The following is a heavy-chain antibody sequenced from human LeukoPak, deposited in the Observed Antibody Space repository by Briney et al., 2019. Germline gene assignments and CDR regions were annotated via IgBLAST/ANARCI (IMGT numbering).Heavy chain of an antibody. V-gene: IGHV4-39*01. CDR1: GGSISSSSYY. Sequence: SETLSLTCTVSGGSISSSSYYWGWIRQPPGKGLEWIGSIYYSGSTYYNPSLKSRVTISVDTSKNQSSLKLSSMTAADTAVYYCARQYKIWYYFDYWGQGTLVTVSS. CDR3: ARQYKIWYYFDY. D-gene: IGHD1-1*01. CDR2: IYYSGST. J-gene: IGHJ4*02.